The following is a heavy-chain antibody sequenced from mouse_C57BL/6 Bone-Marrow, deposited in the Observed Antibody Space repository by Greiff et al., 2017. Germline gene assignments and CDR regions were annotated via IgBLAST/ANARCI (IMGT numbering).Heavy chain of an antibody. V-gene: IGHV1-55*01. CDR3: ATTTVVEEAAWFAF. CDR1: GYTFTSYW. Sequence: QVQLQQPGAELVKPGASVKMSCKASGYTFTSYWITWVKQRPGQGLEWIGVIYPGSGSTNYNEKFKSKATLTVDTSSSTAYMQLSSLTSEDSAVYYCATTTVVEEAAWFAFWGRGTLVTVSA. CDR2: IYPGSGST. J-gene: IGHJ3*01. D-gene: IGHD1-1*01.